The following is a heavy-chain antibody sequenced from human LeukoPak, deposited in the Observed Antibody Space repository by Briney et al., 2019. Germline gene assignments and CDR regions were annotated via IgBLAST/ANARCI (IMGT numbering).Heavy chain of an antibody. CDR2: IYTSGST. Sequence: PSETLSLTCTASGGSISSGNYYWSWIRQPAGKGLEWFVRIYTSGSTNFHPSLKSRVTISVDTSKNQFSLKLSSVTAADTAVYYCARGLYYYASGSYNFDYWGQGTLVTVSS. CDR1: GGSISSGNYY. D-gene: IGHD3-10*01. J-gene: IGHJ4*02. CDR3: ARGLYYYASGSYNFDY. V-gene: IGHV4-61*02.